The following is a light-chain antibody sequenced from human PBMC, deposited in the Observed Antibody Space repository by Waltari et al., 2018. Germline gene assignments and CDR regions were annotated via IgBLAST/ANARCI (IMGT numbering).Light chain of an antibody. J-gene: IGKJ4*01. V-gene: IGKV3-15*01. CDR3: QQYNNWPPLT. Sequence: EVVMTQSPATLSVSPGETATLSCRASQSVRSNLAWYQQKAGEAPRLLIYGASTRATASPARFNGSGSGTEFTLTISSLQSEDVALYFCQQYNNWPPLTFGGGTKVEIK. CDR1: QSVRSN. CDR2: GAS.